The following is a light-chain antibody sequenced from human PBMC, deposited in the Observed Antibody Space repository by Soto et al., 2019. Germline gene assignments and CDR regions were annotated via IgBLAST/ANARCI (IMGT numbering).Light chain of an antibody. V-gene: IGLV2-14*01. CDR2: EVT. Sequence: QSVLAQPASVSGSPGQSITISCAGTSSDVGAYNYVSWYQLHPGKAPKLIISEVTNRPSGVSSRFSGSKSANTASLTISGLRAEDDADYYCSSYTRSSTQVFGTGTKVTVL. J-gene: IGLJ1*01. CDR1: SSDVGAYNY. CDR3: SSYTRSSTQV.